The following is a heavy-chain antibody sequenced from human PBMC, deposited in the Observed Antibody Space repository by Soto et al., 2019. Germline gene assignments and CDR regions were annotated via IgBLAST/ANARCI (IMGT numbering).Heavy chain of an antibody. V-gene: IGHV5-51*01. J-gene: IGHJ6*02. CDR1: GYSFTSYW. CDR2: IYPGDSDT. D-gene: IGHD2-2*01. CDR3: ARRGVVVPAAILDYGMDF. Sequence: GESLKISCKGSGYSFTSYWIGWVRQMPGKGLEWMGIIYPGDSDTRYSPSFQGQVTISADKSISTAYLQWSSLKASDTAMYYCARRGVVVPAAILDYGMDFRAQRTTVTV.